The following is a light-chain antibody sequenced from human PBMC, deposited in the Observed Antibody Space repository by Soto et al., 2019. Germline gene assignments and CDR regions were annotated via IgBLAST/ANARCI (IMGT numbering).Light chain of an antibody. CDR3: CSYAATNTLI. CDR2: EVT. Sequence: QSALTQPPSASGSPGQSVTISCTGTSSDVGGYNSVSWYQQHAGKAPKLVIYEVTKRPSGVPNRFSGSKSGNTASLTVSGLRTDDEADYYCCSYAATNTLIFGGGTKLTVL. CDR1: SSDVGGYNS. J-gene: IGLJ2*01. V-gene: IGLV2-8*01.